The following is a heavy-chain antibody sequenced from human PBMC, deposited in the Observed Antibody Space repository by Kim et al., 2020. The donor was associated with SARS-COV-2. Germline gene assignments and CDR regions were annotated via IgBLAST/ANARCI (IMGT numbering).Heavy chain of an antibody. D-gene: IGHD6-19*01. CDR2: ST. J-gene: IGHJ4*02. CDR3: ARAGTGGFDY. V-gene: IGHV4-34*01. Sequence: STNYNPSLKSRVTISVDTSKNQFSLKLGSVTAADTAVYYCARAGTGGFDYWGQGTLVTVSS.